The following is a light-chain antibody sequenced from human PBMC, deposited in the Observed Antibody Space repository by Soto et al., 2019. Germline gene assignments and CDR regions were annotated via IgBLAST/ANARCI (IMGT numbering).Light chain of an antibody. V-gene: IGKV1D-16*01. Sequence: DIQMTQSPSSVSVSVGDRVTITCRASQTISSWLAWYQQKPGKAPKLLIYSASSLQSGVPSRFSGSGSGTDFTLTISRLHPDDFATYYCQQYNTYPWTFGQGTKVDIK. CDR1: QTISSW. CDR2: SAS. CDR3: QQYNTYPWT. J-gene: IGKJ1*01.